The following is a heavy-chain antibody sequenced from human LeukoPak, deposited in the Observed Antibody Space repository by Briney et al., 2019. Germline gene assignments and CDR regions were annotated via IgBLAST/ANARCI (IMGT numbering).Heavy chain of an antibody. CDR3: ARWASATTSVDS. Sequence: ASVKVSCKASGYTFTAYYMHWVRQAPGQGLEWMGWINPNSGDTNYSQKFQDRVTMTRDTSISTAYMELSSLRSDDMAVYYCARWASATTSVDSWGQGTLVTASS. V-gene: IGHV1-2*02. J-gene: IGHJ4*02. D-gene: IGHD2/OR15-2a*01. CDR2: INPNSGDT. CDR1: GYTFTAYY.